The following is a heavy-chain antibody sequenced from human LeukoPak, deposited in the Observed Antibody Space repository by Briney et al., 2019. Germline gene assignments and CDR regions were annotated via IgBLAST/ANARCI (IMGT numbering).Heavy chain of an antibody. D-gene: IGHD4-17*01. CDR3: ASSDYGDYNWFDP. CDR2: INSDGGGA. V-gene: IGHV3-74*01. CDR1: GITFGNNW. J-gene: IGHJ5*02. Sequence: PGGSLRLSCAASGITFGNNWMHWVRQGPGKGLVWISRINSDGGGAIYADSVKGRFTVSRDNAKNTLYLQMNSLRAEDTAVYYCASSDYGDYNWFDPWGQGTLVTVSS.